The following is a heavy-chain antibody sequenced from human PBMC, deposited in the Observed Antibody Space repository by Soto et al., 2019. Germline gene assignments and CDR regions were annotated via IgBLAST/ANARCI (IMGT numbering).Heavy chain of an antibody. J-gene: IGHJ4*02. D-gene: IGHD6-19*01. Sequence: SETLSLTCTVSGGSISSYYWSWIRQPPGKGLEWIGYIYYSGSTNYNPSLKSRFTISRDNAKNSLYLQMNSLRAEDTAVYYCARVGEGAVAYDYWGQGTLVTVSS. V-gene: IGHV4-59*12. CDR1: GGSISSYY. CDR3: ARVGEGAVAYDY. CDR2: IYYSGST.